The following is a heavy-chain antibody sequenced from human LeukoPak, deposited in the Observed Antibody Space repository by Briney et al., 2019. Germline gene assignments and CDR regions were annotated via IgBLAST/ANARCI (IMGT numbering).Heavy chain of an antibody. CDR1: GYSISSGYY. D-gene: IGHD6-6*01. V-gene: IGHV4-38-2*01. CDR2: IHHSGST. Sequence: SETLSLTCAVSGYSISSGYYWGWIRQSPQKGLEWIGSIHHSGSTYYNPSLKSRVTISVDTSKNQFSLKLSSVTAADTAVYFCARALGGIAARPEYSDYWGQGTLVTVSS. CDR3: ARALGGIAARPEYSDY. J-gene: IGHJ4*02.